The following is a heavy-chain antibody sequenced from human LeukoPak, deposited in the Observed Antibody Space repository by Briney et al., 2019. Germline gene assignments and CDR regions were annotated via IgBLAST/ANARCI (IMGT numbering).Heavy chain of an antibody. J-gene: IGHJ4*02. Sequence: PGRSLRLSCAASGFIFSSYAMHWVRQAPGKGLEWVAVISYDGSNKYYADSVKGRFTISRDNSKNTLYLQMNSLRAEDTAVYYCARGAPEYDSSGYYYVWGQGTLVTVSS. CDR3: ARGAPEYDSSGYYYV. D-gene: IGHD3-22*01. CDR2: ISYDGSNK. CDR1: GFIFSSYA. V-gene: IGHV3-30*04.